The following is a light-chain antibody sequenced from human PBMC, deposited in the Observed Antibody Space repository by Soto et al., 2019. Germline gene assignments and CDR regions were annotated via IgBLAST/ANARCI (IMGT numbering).Light chain of an antibody. Sequence: QSVLTQPPSASGSPGQSVTISCTGTSSDVGGYNYVSWYQQHHGKTPKLMIYEVSKRPSGVPDRFSGSKSGNTASLTVSGLQAEDEADYYCSSYAGSNNYVVFGGGTKVTVL. CDR3: SSYAGSNNYVV. CDR2: EVS. J-gene: IGLJ2*01. CDR1: SSDVGGYNY. V-gene: IGLV2-8*01.